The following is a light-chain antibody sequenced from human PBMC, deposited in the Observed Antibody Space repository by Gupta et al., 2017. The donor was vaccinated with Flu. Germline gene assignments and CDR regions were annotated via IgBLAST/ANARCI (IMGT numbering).Light chain of an antibody. CDR3: RQALQTPRT. Sequence: DIVMTQSPPSLPVTPGEPASISCRSSQSLLHSNGYNYLDWYLQKPGQSPQLLIYLGSNRDSGVPDRFSGSGSGTDFTLKISRVEAEDVGVYYCRQALQTPRTFGQGTKLEIK. CDR1: QSLLHSNGYNY. J-gene: IGKJ2*01. V-gene: IGKV2-28*01. CDR2: LGS.